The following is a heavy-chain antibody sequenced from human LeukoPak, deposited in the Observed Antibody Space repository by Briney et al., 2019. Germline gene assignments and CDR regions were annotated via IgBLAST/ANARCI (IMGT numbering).Heavy chain of an antibody. CDR3: AKDGRDQLLSDYMDV. J-gene: IGHJ6*03. V-gene: IGHV3-23*01. Sequence: PGGSLRLSCAASGFTFSSYAMSWVRQAPGKGLEWVSAISGSGGSTYYADSVKGRFTISRDNSKNTLYLQMNSLRAEDTAVYYCAKDGRDQLLSDYMDVWGKGTTVTVSS. D-gene: IGHD2-2*01. CDR1: GFTFSSYA. CDR2: ISGSGGST.